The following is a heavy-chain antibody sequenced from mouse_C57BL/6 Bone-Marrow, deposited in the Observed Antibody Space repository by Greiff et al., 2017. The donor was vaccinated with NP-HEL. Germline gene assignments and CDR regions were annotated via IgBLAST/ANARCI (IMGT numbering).Heavy chain of an antibody. Sequence: EVKLEESGGGLVKPGGSLKLSCAASGFTFSCYAMSWVRPNPDKRLGWVATISGGGSYTYYPDNVKGRFAISRDDAKNKLYLQMSHLKSEDTAMYYCARDPSYSADAMDHWGQGTADTVAS. D-gene: IGHD2-12*01. CDR2: ISGGGSYT. V-gene: IGHV5-4*01. J-gene: IGHJ4*01. CDR3: ARDPSYSADAMDH. CDR1: GFTFSCYA.